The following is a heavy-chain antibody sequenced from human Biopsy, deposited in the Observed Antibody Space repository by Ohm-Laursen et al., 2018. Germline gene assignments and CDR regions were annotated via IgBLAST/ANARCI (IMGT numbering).Heavy chain of an antibody. V-gene: IGHV4-59*01. J-gene: IGHJ4*02. CDR1: GESIGSFF. Sequence: GTLSLTCTVSGESIGSFFWSWIRQPPGKGLEWIGYIYYSGSTNYNPSLKSRVTISVDTSKNQFSLKLSSVTAADTAVYFCARGSSYGYDFDYWGQGTLVAVSS. CDR2: IYYSGST. CDR3: ARGSSYGYDFDY. D-gene: IGHD5-18*01.